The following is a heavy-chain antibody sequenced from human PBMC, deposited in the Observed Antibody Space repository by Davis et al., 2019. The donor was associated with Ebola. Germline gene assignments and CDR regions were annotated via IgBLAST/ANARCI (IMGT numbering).Heavy chain of an antibody. CDR1: GGTFSSYA. D-gene: IGHD3-22*01. CDR2: IIPILGIA. Sequence: AASVKVSCKASGGTFSSYAISWVRQAPGQGLEWMGRIIPILGIANYAQKFQGRVTITADKSTSTAYVELSSLRSEDTAVYYCARTYYYESREFQYWGQGTLVTVSS. V-gene: IGHV1-69*04. J-gene: IGHJ1*01. CDR3: ARTYYYESREFQY.